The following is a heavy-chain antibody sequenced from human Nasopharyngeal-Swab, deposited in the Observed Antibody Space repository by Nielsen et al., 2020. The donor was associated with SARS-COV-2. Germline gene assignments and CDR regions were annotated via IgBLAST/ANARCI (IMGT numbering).Heavy chain of an antibody. D-gene: IGHD1-26*01. CDR1: GFTFSSFW. CDR3: ARGSGPHGSWDY. J-gene: IGHJ4*02. CDR2: ISGDGSST. V-gene: IGHV3-74*01. Sequence: GGSLRLSCVASGFTFSSFWMHWVRQVPGKGLVWISRISGDGSSTSYADFVKGLLTISRDNAKNTLYLQLNTLTGEDTAVYHCARGSGPHGSWDYWGQGTLVTVSS.